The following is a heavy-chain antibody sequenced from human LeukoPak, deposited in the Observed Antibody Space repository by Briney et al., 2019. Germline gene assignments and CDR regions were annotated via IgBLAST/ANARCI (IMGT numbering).Heavy chain of an antibody. CDR3: ARGSPNPLDDAFDI. J-gene: IGHJ3*02. Sequence: ASVKVSCKVSGYTRTELSMHWVRQAPGKGLEWMGGFDPEDGETIYAQKFQGRVTMTEDTSTDTAYMEPSSLRSEDTAVYYCARGSPNPLDDAFDIWGQGTVVTVSS. CDR1: GYTRTELS. CDR2: FDPEDGET. V-gene: IGHV1-24*01.